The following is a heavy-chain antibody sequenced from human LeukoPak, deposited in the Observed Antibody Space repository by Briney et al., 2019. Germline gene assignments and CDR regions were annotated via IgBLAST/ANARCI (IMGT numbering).Heavy chain of an antibody. V-gene: IGHV4-34*01. CDR2: INHSGST. D-gene: IGHD3-22*01. Sequence: SETLSLTCAVYGGSFSGYYWSWIRQPPGKGREWIGEINHSGSTNYNPSLKSRVTISVDTSKNQFSLKLSSVTAADTAVYYCARPSIYDSSGYYPRVAFDIWGQGTMVTVSS. CDR3: ARPSIYDSSGYYPRVAFDI. CDR1: GGSFSGYY. J-gene: IGHJ3*02.